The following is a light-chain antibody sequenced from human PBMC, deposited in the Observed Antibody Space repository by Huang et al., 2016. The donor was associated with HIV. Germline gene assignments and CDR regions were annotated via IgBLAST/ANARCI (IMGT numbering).Light chain of an antibody. V-gene: IGKV1-5*03. CDR1: QCISNW. J-gene: IGKJ1*01. Sequence: DIQMTQSPSTLSASVGDRVTVTCRASQCISNWLAWYRKKRGKAPKLLIYKASSLESGVPSRCGGSGSGTEFTLTSSSLQPDDFATYYCQQYKSYSPWTFGQGTKVEIK. CDR2: KAS. CDR3: QQYKSYSPWT.